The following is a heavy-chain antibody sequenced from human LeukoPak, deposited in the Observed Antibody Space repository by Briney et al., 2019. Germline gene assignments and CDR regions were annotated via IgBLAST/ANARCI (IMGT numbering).Heavy chain of an antibody. CDR2: IYPGDSET. V-gene: IGHV5-51*01. CDR3: TRRQWTAYAIGDY. J-gene: IGHJ4*02. D-gene: IGHD2-8*01. CDR1: GFRFTSYW. Sequence: GESLKISFKGSGFRFTSYWIAWVRPMPGKGLGWMGIIYPGDSETRYNPAFQGQVTISADKSNTTAYLQWSSLKASDTAIYYCTRRQWTAYAIGDYWGQGTLVTVSS.